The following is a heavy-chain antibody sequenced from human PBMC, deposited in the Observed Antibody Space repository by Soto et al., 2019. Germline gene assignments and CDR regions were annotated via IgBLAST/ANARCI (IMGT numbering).Heavy chain of an antibody. V-gene: IGHV1-18*01. Sequence: ASVKVSCKASGYTFTSYGISWVRQTPGQGLEWMGWISAYNGNTNYAQKLQGRVTMTTDTSTSTAYMELRSLRSDDTAVYYCARDGIAVAGHYYYYGMDVWGQGTTVTVSS. CDR2: ISAYNGNT. J-gene: IGHJ6*02. CDR3: ARDGIAVAGHYYYYGMDV. D-gene: IGHD6-19*01. CDR1: GYTFTSYG.